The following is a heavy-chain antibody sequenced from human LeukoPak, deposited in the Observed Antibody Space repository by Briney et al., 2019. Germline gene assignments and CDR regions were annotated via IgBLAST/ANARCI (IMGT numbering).Heavy chain of an antibody. J-gene: IGHJ4*02. D-gene: IGHD5-12*01. CDR1: GGSISSSSYY. V-gene: IGHV4-39*07. CDR3: ARFTGLRNFDY. Sequence: SETLSLTCTVSGGSISSSSYYWGWIRQPPGKGLEWIGSIYYSGSTYYNPSLKSRVTISVDTSKNQFSLKLSSVTAADTAVYYCARFTGLRNFDYWGQGTLVTVSS. CDR2: IYYSGST.